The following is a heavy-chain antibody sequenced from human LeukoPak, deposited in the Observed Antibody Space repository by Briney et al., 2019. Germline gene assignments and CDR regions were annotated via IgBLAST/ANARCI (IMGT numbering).Heavy chain of an antibody. V-gene: IGHV1-18*04. J-gene: IGHJ5*02. CDR3: ARSFLFRFDP. CDR1: GYTFTGYY. Sequence: GASVKVSCKASGYTFTGYYMHWVRQAPGQGLEWMGWISAYNGNTNYAQKLQGRVTMTTDTSTSTAYMELRSLRSDDTAVYYCARSFLFRFDPWGQGTLVTVSS. CDR2: ISAYNGNT.